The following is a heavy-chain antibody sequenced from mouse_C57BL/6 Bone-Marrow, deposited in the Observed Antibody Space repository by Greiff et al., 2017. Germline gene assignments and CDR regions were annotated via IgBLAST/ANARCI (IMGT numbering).Heavy chain of an antibody. CDR2: IWTGGGT. CDR3: AGNRKWYFDV. Sequence: QVQLKESGPGLVAPSQSLSITCTVSGFSLTSYAISWVRQPPGKGLEWLGAIWTGGGTNYNSARKSRLSISKDNSKSQVFLKMNSLQTDDTARYSCAGNRKWYFDVWGTGTTVTGSS. V-gene: IGHV2-9-1*01. J-gene: IGHJ1*03. CDR1: GFSLTSYA.